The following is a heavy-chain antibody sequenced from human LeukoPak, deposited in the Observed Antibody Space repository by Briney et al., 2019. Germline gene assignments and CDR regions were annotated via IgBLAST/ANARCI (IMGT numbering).Heavy chain of an antibody. Sequence: SVEVSCKASGGTFSSYAISWVRQAPGQGLEWMGGIIPIFGTANYAQKFQGRVTITADESTSTAYMELSSLRSEDTAVYYCARDYYDSSGYRRYYYYGMDVWGQGTTVTVSS. CDR2: IIPIFGTA. V-gene: IGHV1-69*13. CDR1: GGTFSSYA. J-gene: IGHJ6*02. D-gene: IGHD3-22*01. CDR3: ARDYYDSSGYRRYYYYGMDV.